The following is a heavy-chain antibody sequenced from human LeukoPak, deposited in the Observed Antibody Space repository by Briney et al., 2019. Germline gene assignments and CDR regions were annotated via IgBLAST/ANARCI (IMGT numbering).Heavy chain of an antibody. CDR2: IYYSGST. V-gene: IGHV4-39*01. J-gene: IGHJ3*02. D-gene: IGHD5-18*01. CDR1: GGSISSSSCY. Sequence: SGTLSLTCTVSGGSISSSSCYWGWIRQPPGKGLEWIGSIYYSGSTYYNPSLKSRVTISVDTSKDQFSLKLSSVTTADTAVYYCARVDTADAFDIWGQGTIGTVSS. CDR3: ARVDTADAFDI.